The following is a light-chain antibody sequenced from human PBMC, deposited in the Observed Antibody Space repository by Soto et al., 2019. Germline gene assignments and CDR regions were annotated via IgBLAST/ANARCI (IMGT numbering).Light chain of an antibody. J-gene: IGKJ1*01. CDR3: QQYNSYS. V-gene: IGKV1-5*01. Sequence: IRMTQSPSTLPASVGDRVTITCRASQSISNWLALYQQKPGTAPKLLIYHASTLESGVPSRFSGSGSGTEFTLTISSLQPDDFATYYCQQYNSYSFGQGTKVDIK. CDR2: HAS. CDR1: QSISNW.